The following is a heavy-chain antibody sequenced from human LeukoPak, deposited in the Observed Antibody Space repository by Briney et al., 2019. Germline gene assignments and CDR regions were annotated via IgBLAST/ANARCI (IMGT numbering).Heavy chain of an antibody. D-gene: IGHD7-27*01. CDR2: IYHRGDT. Sequence: SETLSLTCPLSGGSLRNYYWSWLRPPPARELAGVGYIYHRGDTNYNPSLKSRATISVDTSKNQFSLKLNSVTATDTAIYYCARQLTGKYSFDNWGQGTLVTVSS. CDR3: ARQLTGKYSFDN. J-gene: IGHJ4*02. V-gene: IGHV4-59*08. CDR1: GGSLRNYY.